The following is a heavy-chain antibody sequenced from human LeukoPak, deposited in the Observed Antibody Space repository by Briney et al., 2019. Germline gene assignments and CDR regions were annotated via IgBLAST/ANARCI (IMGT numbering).Heavy chain of an antibody. Sequence: GSLRLSCAASGFTFSSYSMNWVRQAPGKGLEWIGNIYYSGSTNYNPSLKSRVTISVDTSKNHFSLKLSSVTAADTAVYYCARGSYYYMDVWGKGTTVTVSS. CDR3: ARGSYYYMDV. V-gene: IGHV4-59*01. J-gene: IGHJ6*03. CDR2: IYYSGST. CDR1: GFTFSSYS.